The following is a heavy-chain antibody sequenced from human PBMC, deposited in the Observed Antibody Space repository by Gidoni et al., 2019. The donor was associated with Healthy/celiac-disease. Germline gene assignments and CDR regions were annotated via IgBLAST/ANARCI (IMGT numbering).Heavy chain of an antibody. Sequence: EVQLVESGGGLVQPGGSLRLSCAASGFIVSSNYMSWVRQAPGKGLVFVSVIDSGGSTYYADSVKGRFTISRDNSKNTLYLQMNSLRAEDTAVYYCARAVAGTRFDIWGQGTMVTVSS. CDR3: ARAVAGTRFDI. CDR1: GFIVSSNY. V-gene: IGHV3-66*02. CDR2: IDSGGST. D-gene: IGHD6-19*01. J-gene: IGHJ3*02.